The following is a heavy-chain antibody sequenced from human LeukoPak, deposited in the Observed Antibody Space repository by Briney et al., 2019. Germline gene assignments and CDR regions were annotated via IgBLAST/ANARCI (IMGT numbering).Heavy chain of an antibody. J-gene: IGHJ5*02. CDR3: ARGGSSSWRWFDP. CDR2: IYYSGST. CDR1: GGSISSYY. Sequence: SETLSLTCTVSGGSISSYYWSWIRQPPGKGLEWIGYIYYSGSTNYNPYLKSRVTISVDTSKNQFSLKLSSVTAADAAVYYRARGGSSSWRWFDPWGQGTLVTVSS. V-gene: IGHV4-59*01. D-gene: IGHD6-13*01.